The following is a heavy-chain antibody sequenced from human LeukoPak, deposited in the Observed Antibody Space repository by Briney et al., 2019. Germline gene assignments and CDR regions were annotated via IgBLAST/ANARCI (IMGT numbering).Heavy chain of an antibody. Sequence: KTSETLSLTCTVSGGSISSGGYYWSWIRQHPGKGLEWIGYIYYSGSTYYNPSLKSRVTISVDTSKNQFSLKLSSVTAADTAVYYCARGSDYGGNYYFDYWGQGTLVTVSS. J-gene: IGHJ4*02. CDR1: GGSISSGGYY. CDR3: ARGSDYGGNYYFDY. CDR2: IYYSGST. D-gene: IGHD4-23*01. V-gene: IGHV4-31*03.